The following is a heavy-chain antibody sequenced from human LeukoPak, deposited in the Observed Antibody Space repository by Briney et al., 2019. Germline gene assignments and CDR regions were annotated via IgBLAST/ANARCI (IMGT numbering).Heavy chain of an antibody. CDR3: ARDSSDYGGKGFDY. CDR2: ISSSSSTI. V-gene: IGHV3-48*01. Sequence: GGSLRLSCAASGFTFSSYSMNWVRQAPGKGLEWVSYISSSSSTIYYADSVKGRFIISRDNSKNTLYLQMNNLRAEDTAVYYCARDSSDYGGKGFDYWGQGTLVTVSS. D-gene: IGHD4-23*01. CDR1: GFTFSSYS. J-gene: IGHJ4*02.